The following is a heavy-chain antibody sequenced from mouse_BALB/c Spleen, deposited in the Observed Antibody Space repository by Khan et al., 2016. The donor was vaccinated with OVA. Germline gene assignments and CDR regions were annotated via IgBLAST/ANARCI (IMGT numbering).Heavy chain of an antibody. V-gene: IGHV14-3*02. CDR1: GFNIKDTY. CDR3: ARINA. CDR2: IDPAYCNT. J-gene: IGHJ2*01. Sequence: VQLQQSGAALVKPGASVKLSCTASGFNIKDTYMHWVKQRPEQGLEWIGRIDPAYCNTKYDPKFQGKATITADTSSNTAYLQLSSQTSEDTDVYYGARINAWGEGTTLTVSS.